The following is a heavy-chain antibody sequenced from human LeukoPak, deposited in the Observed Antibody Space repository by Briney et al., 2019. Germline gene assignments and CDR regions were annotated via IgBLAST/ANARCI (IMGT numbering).Heavy chain of an antibody. CDR3: ARKRKGISSSYPFLNYYYMDV. V-gene: IGHV3-23*01. D-gene: IGHD6-13*01. CDR2: ISGRGGST. CDR1: GLTFNSYG. Sequence: GGSLRLSCAASGLTFNSYGMSWVRQAPGKGLEWVSAISGRGGSTYYADSVKGRFTISRDNSKNTLYLQMNSLRAEDTAVYYCARKRKGISSSYPFLNYYYMDVWGKGTTVTVSS. J-gene: IGHJ6*03.